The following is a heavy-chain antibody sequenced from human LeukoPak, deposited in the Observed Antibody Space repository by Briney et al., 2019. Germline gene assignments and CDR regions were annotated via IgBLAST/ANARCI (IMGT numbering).Heavy chain of an antibody. CDR3: ARDPSSYSSSWYFDY. CDR2: ISYDGSNK. D-gene: IGHD6-13*01. J-gene: IGHJ4*02. CDR1: GFTFSSYA. V-gene: IGHV3-30-3*01. Sequence: PGRSLRLSCAGSGFTFSSYAMHWVRQAPGKGLEWVAVISYDGSNKYYADSVKGRFTISRDNSKNTLYLQMNSLRAEDTAVYYCARDPSSYSSSWYFDYWGQGTLVTVSS.